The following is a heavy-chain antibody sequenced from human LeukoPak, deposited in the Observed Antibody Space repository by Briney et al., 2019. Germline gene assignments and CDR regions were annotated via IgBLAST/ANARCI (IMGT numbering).Heavy chain of an antibody. Sequence: SETLSLTCTVSGGSISSYYWSWIRQPAGKGLEWIGRMYTSGSTNYNPSLKSRVTMSVDTSKNQFSLKLSSVTAADTAVYYCARDPLTRTHYLYFDLWGRGTLVTVSS. CDR1: GGSISSYY. V-gene: IGHV4-4*07. CDR2: MYTSGST. J-gene: IGHJ2*01. CDR3: ARDPLTRTHYLYFDL.